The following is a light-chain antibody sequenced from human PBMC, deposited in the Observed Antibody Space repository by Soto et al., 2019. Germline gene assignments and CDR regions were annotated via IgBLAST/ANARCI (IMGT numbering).Light chain of an antibody. CDR2: DVS. V-gene: IGLV2-14*01. CDR3: SSYTSSSTLV. CDR1: SSDVGGYNY. J-gene: IGLJ2*01. Sequence: QSALTQPASVSGSTGQSITISCTGTSSDVGGYNYVSWYQQHPGKAPKLMIYDVSNRPSGVSNRFSGSKYGNTAYLTISGLRAEDEADYYCSSYTSSSTLVVGGGTKLTVL.